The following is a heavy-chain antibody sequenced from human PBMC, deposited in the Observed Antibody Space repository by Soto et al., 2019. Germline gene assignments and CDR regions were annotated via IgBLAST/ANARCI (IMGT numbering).Heavy chain of an antibody. Sequence: SVKVSCKASGFTFTSSAMQWVRQARGQRLEWIGWIVVGSGNTNYAQKFQERVTTTRDMSTSTAYMELSSLRSEDTAVYYCAADQTLDYDFWSGYYIPNWFDPWGQGTLVTVSS. J-gene: IGHJ5*02. CDR1: GFTFTSSA. D-gene: IGHD3-3*01. CDR2: IVVGSGNT. V-gene: IGHV1-58*02. CDR3: AADQTLDYDFWSGYYIPNWFDP.